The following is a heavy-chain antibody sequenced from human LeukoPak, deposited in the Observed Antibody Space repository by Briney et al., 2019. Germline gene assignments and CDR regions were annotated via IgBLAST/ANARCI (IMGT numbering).Heavy chain of an antibody. CDR2: ISYDGSNK. D-gene: IGHD1/OR15-1a*01. Sequence: SCKASGYTFTSYAMHWVRQAPGKGLEWVAVISYDGSNKYYADSVKGRFTISRDNSKNTLYLQMNSLRAEDTAVYYCARNKYADYWGQGTLVTVSS. V-gene: IGHV3-30-3*01. CDR3: ARNKYADY. J-gene: IGHJ4*02. CDR1: GYTFTSYA.